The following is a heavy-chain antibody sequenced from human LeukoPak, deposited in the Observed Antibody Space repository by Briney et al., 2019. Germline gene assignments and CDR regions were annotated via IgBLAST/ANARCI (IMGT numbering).Heavy chain of an antibody. CDR1: GFTFDDYA. Sequence: AGGSLRLSFAASGFTFDDYAMHWVRQAPGKGLEWVSGISWNSGSIGYADSVKGRFTISRDNAKNSLYLQMNSLRAEDTAVYYCARAAHVSNDYSNYLDAFDTWGQGTMVTVSS. J-gene: IGHJ3*02. CDR3: ARAAHVSNDYSNYLDAFDT. CDR2: ISWNSGSI. D-gene: IGHD4-11*01. V-gene: IGHV3-9*01.